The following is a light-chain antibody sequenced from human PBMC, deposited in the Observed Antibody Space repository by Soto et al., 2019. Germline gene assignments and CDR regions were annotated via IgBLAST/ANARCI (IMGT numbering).Light chain of an antibody. J-gene: IGLJ1*01. CDR3: SSFTGTNYV. V-gene: IGLV2-14*03. Sequence: QSVLTQPASVSGSPGQSITISCTGTVSDVGGNKFVSRYQQYPGKAPKLMICDVSNRPSGVSNRFSGSKSGNTASLTISGLQAEDEADYYCSSFTGTNYVFGTGTKVTVL. CDR1: VSDVGGNKF. CDR2: DVS.